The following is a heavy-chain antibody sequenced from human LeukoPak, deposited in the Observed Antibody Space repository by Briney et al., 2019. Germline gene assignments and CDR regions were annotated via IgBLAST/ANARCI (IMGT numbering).Heavy chain of an antibody. J-gene: IGHJ3*02. V-gene: IGHV3-9*01. CDR2: ISWNSGSI. CDR1: GFTFDDYA. Sequence: GGSLRLSCAASGFTFDDYAMPWVRQAPGKGLEWVSGISWNSGSIGYADSVKGRFTISRDNAKNSLYLQMNSLRAEDTALYYCAKAPGYSSEDAFDIWGQGTMVTVSS. CDR3: AKAPGYSSEDAFDI. D-gene: IGHD6-19*01.